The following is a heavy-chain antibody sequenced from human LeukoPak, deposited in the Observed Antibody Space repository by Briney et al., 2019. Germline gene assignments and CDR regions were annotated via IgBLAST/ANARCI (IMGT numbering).Heavy chain of an antibody. V-gene: IGHV3-15*01. CDR2: IKSKTDGGTT. CDR3: TTGSYYDILTGYHY. Sequence: GGSLRLSCAASGFTFSNAWMSWVRQAPGKGLEWVGRIKSKTDGGTTDYAAPVKGRFTISRDDSKNTLYLQMNSLKTEDTAAYYCTTGSYYDILTGYHYWGQGTLVTVSS. CDR1: GFTFSNAW. J-gene: IGHJ4*02. D-gene: IGHD3-9*01.